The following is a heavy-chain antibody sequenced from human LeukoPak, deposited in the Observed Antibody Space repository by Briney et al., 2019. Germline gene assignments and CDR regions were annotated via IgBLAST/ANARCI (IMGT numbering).Heavy chain of an antibody. CDR3: ARSERGYSYGYDY. CDR2: ISSNGGST. V-gene: IGHV3-64*02. D-gene: IGHD5-18*01. Sequence: GGSLRLSCAASGFTFSSYAMHWVRQAPGKGLEYVSAISSNGGSTYYADSVKGRFTISRDNPKNTLYLQMGSLRAEDMAVYYCARSERGYSYGYDYWGQGTLVTVSS. J-gene: IGHJ4*02. CDR1: GFTFSSYA.